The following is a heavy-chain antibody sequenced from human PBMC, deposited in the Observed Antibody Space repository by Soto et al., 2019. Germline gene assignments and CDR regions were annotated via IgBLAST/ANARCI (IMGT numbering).Heavy chain of an antibody. J-gene: IGHJ4*02. V-gene: IGHV4-59*12. CDR2: IYYSGST. D-gene: IGHD6-13*01. CDR1: GGSISSYY. CDR3: ARDRSSIAAAGSFDY. Sequence: SETLSLTCTVSGGSISSYYWSWIRQPPGKGLEWIGYIYYSGSTNYNPSLKSRVTISVDTSKNQFSLKLSSVTAADTAVYYCARDRSSIAAAGSFDYWGQGTLVTVSS.